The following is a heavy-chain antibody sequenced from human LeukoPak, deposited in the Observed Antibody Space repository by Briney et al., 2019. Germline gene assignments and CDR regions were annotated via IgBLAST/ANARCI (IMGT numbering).Heavy chain of an antibody. D-gene: IGHD2-15*01. CDR3: ARDFVGYCSGGSCYHFAFDI. J-gene: IGHJ3*02. CDR2: INSNGSIT. V-gene: IGHV3-20*04. Sequence: PGGSLRLSCAASGFTLAAYGMSWVSQAPGKGLEWVSAINSNGSITGYADSVKGRLTTSRDNAKNSLYLQMNSLRAEDTALYYCARDFVGYCSGGSCYHFAFDIWGQGTMVTVSS. CDR1: GFTLAAYG.